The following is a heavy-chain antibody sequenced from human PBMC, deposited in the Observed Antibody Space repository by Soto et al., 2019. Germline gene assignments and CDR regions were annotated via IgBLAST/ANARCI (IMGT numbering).Heavy chain of an antibody. Sequence: QVQLVQSGAEVKKPGSSVKVSCTASRGTFSYNTISWVRQAPGQGLEWMGRVIPMVGMSSYAQKFQGRLTIPADKSTSTVYMVLNSLSPEDTAVYYCATNYGSGSTHFDYWGQGTLVTVSS. CDR2: VIPMVGMS. J-gene: IGHJ4*02. CDR3: ATNYGSGSTHFDY. D-gene: IGHD3-10*01. CDR1: RGTFSYNT. V-gene: IGHV1-69*02.